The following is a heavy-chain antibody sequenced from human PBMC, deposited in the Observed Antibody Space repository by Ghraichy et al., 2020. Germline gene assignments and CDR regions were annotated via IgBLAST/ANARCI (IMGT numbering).Heavy chain of an antibody. CDR3: ARGGRYYDSNWFDP. CDR1: GGSFSGYY. V-gene: IGHV4-34*01. CDR2: INHSGST. J-gene: IGHJ5*02. D-gene: IGHD3-22*01. Sequence: SETLSLTCAVYGGSFSGYYWSWIRQPPGKGLEWIEEINHSGSTNYNPSLKSRVTISVDTSKNQFSLKLSSVTAADTAVYYCARGGRYYDSNWFDPWGQGTLVTVSS.